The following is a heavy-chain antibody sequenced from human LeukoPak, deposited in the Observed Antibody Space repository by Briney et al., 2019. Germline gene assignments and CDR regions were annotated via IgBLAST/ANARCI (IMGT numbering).Heavy chain of an antibody. CDR1: GFTFSSYG. Sequence: GGSLRLSCAASGFTFSSYGMHWVRQAPGKGLEWVAVISYDGSNKYYADSVKGRFTISRDNSKNTLYLQMNSLRAEDTAVYYRAKAAYVLRFRGFDPWGQGTLVTASS. J-gene: IGHJ5*02. V-gene: IGHV3-30*18. CDR2: ISYDGSNK. D-gene: IGHD5-12*01. CDR3: AKAAYVLRFRGFDP.